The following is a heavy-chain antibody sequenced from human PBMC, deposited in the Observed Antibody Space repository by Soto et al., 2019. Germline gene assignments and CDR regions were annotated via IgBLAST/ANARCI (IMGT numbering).Heavy chain of an antibody. J-gene: IGHJ3*02. CDR2: TYSSGNT. CDR1: GFTISTNY. D-gene: IGHD2-8*02. CDR3: ARGGGGTTEGGVFDI. Sequence: GGSLRLSCAASGFTISTNYINWVRQAPGKGLEWVSVTYSSGNTDYADSVRGRFTTSRDNSKNTVYLQMNSLRDEDTAVYYCARGGGGTTEGGVFDIWGLGTMVTVSS. V-gene: IGHV3-66*01.